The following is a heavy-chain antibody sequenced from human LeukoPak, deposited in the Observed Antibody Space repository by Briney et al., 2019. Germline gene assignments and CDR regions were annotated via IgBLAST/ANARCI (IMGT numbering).Heavy chain of an antibody. CDR2: INHSGST. J-gene: IGHJ6*03. CDR1: GGSFSGYY. CDR3: ARELPTPCSSTSCYRYYYYYYYMDV. V-gene: IGHV4-34*01. Sequence: PSETLSLTCAVYGGSFSGYYWSWIRQPPGKGLEWIGEINHSGSTNYNPSLKSRVTISVDTSKNQFSLKLSSVTAADTAVYYCARELPTPCSSTSCYRYYYYYYYMDVWGKGTTVTVSS. D-gene: IGHD2-2*01.